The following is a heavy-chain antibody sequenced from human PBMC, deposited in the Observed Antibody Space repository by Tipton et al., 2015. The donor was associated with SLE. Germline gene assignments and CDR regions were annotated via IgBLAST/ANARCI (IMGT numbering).Heavy chain of an antibody. CDR2: IDPLGRT. V-gene: IGHV4-34*01. D-gene: IGHD2-2*01. Sequence: TLSLTCAVYGGSFSRYYWSWIRQPPGKGLEWIGEIDPLGRTNSNPSLRSRVTISVDASKNQFSLKLTSVTTSDTAVYYCASPGYCSSTICSNFFDSWGQGTLVTVSS. CDR1: GGSFSRYY. J-gene: IGHJ5*01. CDR3: ASPGYCSSTICSNFFDS.